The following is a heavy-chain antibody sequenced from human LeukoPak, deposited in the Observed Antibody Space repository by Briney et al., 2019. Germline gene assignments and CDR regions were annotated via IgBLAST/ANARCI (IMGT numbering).Heavy chain of an antibody. CDR1: TFTFSSYA. Sequence: PGRSLRLSCAASTFTFSSYAMSWVRQAPGKGLEWVSAISGSGGSTYYADSVKGRFTISRDNSKNTLYLQMNSLRAEDTAMYYCATSRTFDYWGQGTLVTVSS. D-gene: IGHD1-1*01. CDR3: ATSRTFDY. J-gene: IGHJ4*02. V-gene: IGHV3-23*01. CDR2: ISGSGGST.